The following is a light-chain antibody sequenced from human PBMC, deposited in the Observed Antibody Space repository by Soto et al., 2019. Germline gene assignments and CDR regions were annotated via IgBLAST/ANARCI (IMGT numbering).Light chain of an antibody. CDR2: EGS. Sequence: QSVLTQPASVSGSPGQSITISCTGTSSDVGSYNLVSWYQQHPGKAPKLMIYEGSKRPSGVSNRFSGSKSGNTASLTISGVQADDQADYYCCSYAGSSTLVFSGGTKLTVL. J-gene: IGLJ2*01. V-gene: IGLV2-23*01. CDR1: SSDVGSYNL. CDR3: CSYAGSSTLV.